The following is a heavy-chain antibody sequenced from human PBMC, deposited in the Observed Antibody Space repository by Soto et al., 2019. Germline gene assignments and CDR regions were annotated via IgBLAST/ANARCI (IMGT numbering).Heavy chain of an antibody. CDR2: IYYSGTT. Sequence: QLQLQESGPGLVKPSETLSLTCTVSGGSISSSNHYWGWIRQPPGKGLEWIGSIYYSGTTYYKPSLKSRLTISVDTSKNQFSLRLSSVIAADTAVYYCARRDFYGGNFDLWGRGTLVTVSS. CDR3: ARRDFYGGNFDL. CDR1: GGSISSSNHY. D-gene: IGHD4-17*01. J-gene: IGHJ2*01. V-gene: IGHV4-39*01.